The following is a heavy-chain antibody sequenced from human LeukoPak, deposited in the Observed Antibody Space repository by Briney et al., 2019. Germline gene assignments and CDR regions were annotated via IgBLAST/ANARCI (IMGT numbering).Heavy chain of an antibody. CDR1: VVTFSTYA. CDR3: ARDNGGLGGYDHFYYYGMDV. D-gene: IGHD5-12*01. Sequence: SVKVSCKASVVTFSTYAIYWVRQAPGQGLEWMGGMIPIFGTANYAQKFQGRVTITADESTSTAYMELSSLRCEDTAMYYCARDNGGLGGYDHFYYYGMDVWGKGTTVTVSS. CDR2: MIPIFGTA. V-gene: IGHV1-69*13. J-gene: IGHJ6*04.